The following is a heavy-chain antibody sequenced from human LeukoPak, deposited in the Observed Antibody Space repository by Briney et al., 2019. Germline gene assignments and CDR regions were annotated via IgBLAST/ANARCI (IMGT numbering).Heavy chain of an antibody. D-gene: IGHD6-13*01. CDR2: IYTSGST. Sequence: SETLSLTCTVSGGSISSGSYYWSWIRQPAGKGLEWIGRIYTSGSTNYNPSLKSRVTISVDTSKNQFSLKLSSVTAADTAVYYCARYTAAAGFHDAFDIWGQGTMVTVSS. J-gene: IGHJ3*02. V-gene: IGHV4-61*02. CDR3: ARYTAAAGFHDAFDI. CDR1: GGSISSGSYY.